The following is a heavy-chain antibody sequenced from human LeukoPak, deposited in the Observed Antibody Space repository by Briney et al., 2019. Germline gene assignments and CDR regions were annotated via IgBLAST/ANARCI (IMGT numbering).Heavy chain of an antibody. V-gene: IGHV4-34*01. Sequence: SETLSLTCAVAGGSFSGYYWSWIRQPPGKGLEWIGEINHSGSTNYNPSLKSRVTISVDTSKNQFSLKLSSVTAADTAVYYCARSGIVGADYYGMDVWGKGTTVTVSS. CDR2: INHSGST. CDR3: ARSGIVGADYYGMDV. D-gene: IGHD1-26*01. J-gene: IGHJ6*04. CDR1: GGSFSGYY.